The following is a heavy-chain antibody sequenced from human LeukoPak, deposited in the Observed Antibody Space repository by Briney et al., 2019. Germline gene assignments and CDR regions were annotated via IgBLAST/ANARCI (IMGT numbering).Heavy chain of an antibody. V-gene: IGHV3-23*01. J-gene: IGHJ4*02. CDR2: ISASGGST. Sequence: PGGSLRLSCAASGFTFSSYGMSWVRQAPGEGLEWVSIISASGGSTFYADSAKGRFTISRDNSKNTLYLQVNSLRAEDTAVYYCAKGGSGSYYSFDYWGQGTLVTVSS. CDR3: AKGGSGSYYSFDY. D-gene: IGHD1-26*01. CDR1: GFTFSSYG.